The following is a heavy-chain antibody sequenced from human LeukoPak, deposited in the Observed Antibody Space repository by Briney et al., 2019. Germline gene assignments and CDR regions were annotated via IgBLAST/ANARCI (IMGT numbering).Heavy chain of an antibody. J-gene: IGHJ4*02. D-gene: IGHD3-10*01. V-gene: IGHV4-59*08. CDR2: IYYSGST. CDR3: ARHSLVRGVVY. Sequence: SETLSLTCTVSGGSISSYYWSWIRQPPGKGLEWIGYIYYSGSTNYNPSLKSRVTISVDTSKNQFSLKLSSVTAADTAVYYCARHSLVRGVVYWGQGTLVTVSS. CDR1: GGSISSYY.